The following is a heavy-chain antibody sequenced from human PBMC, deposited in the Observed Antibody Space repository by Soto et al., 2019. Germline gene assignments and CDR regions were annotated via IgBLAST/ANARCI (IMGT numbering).Heavy chain of an antibody. CDR2: INHSGST. Sequence: QVQLQQWGAGLLKPSETLSLTCAVYGGSFSGYYWSWIRQPPGKGLEWIGEINHSGSTNYNPSLKSRFTISVDTSNNQFSLKLSSVTAADTVVYYCSPVDAFDIWGQGTMVTVSS. J-gene: IGHJ3*02. CDR1: GGSFSGYY. V-gene: IGHV4-34*01. CDR3: SPVDAFDI.